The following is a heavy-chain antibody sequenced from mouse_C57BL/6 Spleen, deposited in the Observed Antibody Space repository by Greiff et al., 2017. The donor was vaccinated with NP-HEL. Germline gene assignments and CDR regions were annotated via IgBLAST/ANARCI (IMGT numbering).Heavy chain of an antibody. D-gene: IGHD1-1*01. CDR3: ARDQDYGSSPFAY. J-gene: IGHJ3*01. CDR1: GFTFSSYA. Sequence: EVMLVESGGGLVKPGGSLKLSCAASGFTFSSYAMSWVRQTPEKRLEWVATISDGGSYTYYPDNVKGRFTISRDNAKNNLYLQMSHLKSEDTAMYYCARDQDYGSSPFAYWGQGTLVTVSA. V-gene: IGHV5-4*01. CDR2: ISDGGSYT.